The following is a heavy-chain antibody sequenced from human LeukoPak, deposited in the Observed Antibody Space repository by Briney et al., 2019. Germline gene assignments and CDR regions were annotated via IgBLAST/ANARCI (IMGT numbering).Heavy chain of an antibody. D-gene: IGHD3-22*01. CDR3: AKNYYDSSGYYDYFDY. V-gene: IGHV3-23*01. J-gene: IGHJ4*02. CDR1: GFTFSSYA. CDR2: ISGSGGST. Sequence: PGGSLRLSCAASGFTFSSYAMSWVRQAPGKGLEWVSAISGSGGSTYYADSVKGRFTTSRDNSKNTLYLQMNSLRAEDTAVYYCAKNYYDSSGYYDYFDYWGQGTLVTVSS.